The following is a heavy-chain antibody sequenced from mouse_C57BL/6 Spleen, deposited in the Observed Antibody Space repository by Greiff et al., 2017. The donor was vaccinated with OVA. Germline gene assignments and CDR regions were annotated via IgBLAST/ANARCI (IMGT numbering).Heavy chain of an antibody. Sequence: VQLKESGGGLVKPGGSLKLSCAASGFTFSDYGMHWVRQAPEKGLEWVAYISSGSSTIYYADTVKGRFTISRDNAKNTLFLQMTSLRSEDTAMYYCARSHYYGSLDYWGQGTTLTVSS. J-gene: IGHJ2*01. V-gene: IGHV5-17*01. D-gene: IGHD1-1*01. CDR3: ARSHYYGSLDY. CDR2: ISSGSSTI. CDR1: GFTFSDYG.